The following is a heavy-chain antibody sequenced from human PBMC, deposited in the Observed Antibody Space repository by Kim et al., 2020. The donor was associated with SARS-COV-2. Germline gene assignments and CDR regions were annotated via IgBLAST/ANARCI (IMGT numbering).Heavy chain of an antibody. CDR1: GGSISSSSYY. CDR3: ARGGLRYYGMDV. J-gene: IGHJ6*02. Sequence: SETLSLTCTVSGGSISSSSYYWGWIRQPPGKGLEWIGSIYYSGSTYYNPSLKSRVTISVDTSKNQFSLKLSSVTAADTAVYYCARGGLRYYGMDVWGQGTTVTVSS. D-gene: IGHD3-16*01. V-gene: IGHV4-39*01. CDR2: IYYSGST.